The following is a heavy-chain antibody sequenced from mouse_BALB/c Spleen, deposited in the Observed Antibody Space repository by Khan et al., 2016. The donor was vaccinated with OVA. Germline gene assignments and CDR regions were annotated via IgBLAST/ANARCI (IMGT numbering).Heavy chain of an antibody. V-gene: IGHV3-2*02. J-gene: IGHJ3*01. Sequence: EVQLQESGPGLVKPSQSLSLTCTVTGYSLTSNYAWNWIRQFPGNKLEWMGYINYSGSTSYTPSLKSRISITRDTSKTQFILQLNSVTTEDTATYFCTRGRAYWGQGTLVTVSA. D-gene: IGHD3-3*01. CDR3: TRGRAY. CDR2: INYSGST. CDR1: GYSLTSNYA.